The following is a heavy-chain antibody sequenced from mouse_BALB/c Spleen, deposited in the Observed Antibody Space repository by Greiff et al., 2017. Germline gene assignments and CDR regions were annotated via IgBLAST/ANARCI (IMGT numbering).Heavy chain of an antibody. D-gene: IGHD1-2*01. CDR3: AISTLLRYAMDY. Sequence: DVKLVESGPGLVKPSQSLSLTCSVTGYSITSGYYWNWIRQFPGNKLEWMGYISYDGSNNYNPSLKNRISITRDTSKNQFFLKLNSVTTEDTATYYCAISTLLRYAMDYWGQGTSVTVSS. CDR1: GYSITSGYY. V-gene: IGHV3-6*02. CDR2: ISYDGSN. J-gene: IGHJ4*01.